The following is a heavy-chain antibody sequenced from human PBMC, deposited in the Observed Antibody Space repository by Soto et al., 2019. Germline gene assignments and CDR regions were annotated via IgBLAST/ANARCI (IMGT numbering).Heavy chain of an antibody. D-gene: IGHD4-17*01. CDR1: GGSFSGYY. CDR2: INHSGST. J-gene: IGHJ2*01. V-gene: IGHV4-34*01. CDR3: ARSYGEVWYFDL. Sequence: QVQLQQWGAGLLKPSETLSLTCAVYGGSFSGYYWSWIRQPPRKGLEWIGEINHSGSTNYNPSLKSRVTISVDTSKNQFSLKLSSVTAADTAVYYCARSYGEVWYFDLWGRGTLVTVSS.